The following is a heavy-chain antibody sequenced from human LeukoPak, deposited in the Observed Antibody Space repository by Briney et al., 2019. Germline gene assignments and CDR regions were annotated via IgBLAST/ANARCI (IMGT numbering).Heavy chain of an antibody. CDR2: ISYDGSNK. D-gene: IGHD1-26*01. V-gene: IGHV3-30*01. Sequence: GSLRLSCAASGFTFSSYAMHWVRQAPGKGLDWVAVISYDGSNKYYADSVKGRFTISRDNSKNTLYLQMNSLRAEDTAVYYCARDRGSYFDYGGQGTLVTVSS. CDR3: ARDRGSYFDY. CDR1: GFTFSSYA. J-gene: IGHJ4*02.